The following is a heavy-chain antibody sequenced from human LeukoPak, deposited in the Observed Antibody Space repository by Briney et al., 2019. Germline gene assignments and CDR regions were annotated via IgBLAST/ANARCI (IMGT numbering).Heavy chain of an antibody. D-gene: IGHD5-18*01. CDR2: IYPGDSDT. J-gene: IGHJ4*02. CDR1: GYSFTSYW. CDR3: ARHPVDTAMVKGEKDFDY. V-gene: IGHV5-51*01. Sequence: GESLNISCRGSGYSFTSYWIGWVRQMPGKGLEWMGIIYPGDSDTRYSPSFQGQVTISADKSISTAYLQWSSLKASDTAMYYCARHPVDTAMVKGEKDFDYWGQGTLVTVSS.